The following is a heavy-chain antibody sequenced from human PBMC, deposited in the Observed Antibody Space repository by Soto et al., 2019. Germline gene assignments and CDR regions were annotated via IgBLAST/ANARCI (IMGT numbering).Heavy chain of an antibody. J-gene: IGHJ4*02. Sequence: ASVKVSCKASGYTFTTYLIHWVRQAPGQGLEWMGWIYAGGGNTIYSQEFQDRVSITKDTSATTAYMELNSLTSDDTAVYYCARGEYASGPTIDYWGQGTLVTV. V-gene: IGHV1-3*01. CDR1: GYTFTTYL. CDR3: ARGEYASGPTIDY. CDR2: IYAGGGNT. D-gene: IGHD6-19*01.